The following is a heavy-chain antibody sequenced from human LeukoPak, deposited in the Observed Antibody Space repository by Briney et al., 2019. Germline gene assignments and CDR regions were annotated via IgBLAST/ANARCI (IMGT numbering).Heavy chain of an antibody. Sequence: ASVKVSCKASGYTFTTYSINWVRQAPGQGLEWMGWISAYNGDTKYAQKLQGRVTMTTDTSTSTAYMELRSLRSDDTAVYYCARGLGGSGSYFLTFDYWGQGTLVTVSS. J-gene: IGHJ4*02. CDR2: ISAYNGDT. D-gene: IGHD1-26*01. CDR1: GYTFTTYS. CDR3: ARGLGGSGSYFLTFDY. V-gene: IGHV1-18*01.